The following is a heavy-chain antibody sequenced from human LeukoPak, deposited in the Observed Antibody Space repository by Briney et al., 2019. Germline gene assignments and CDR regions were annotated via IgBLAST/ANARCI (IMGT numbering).Heavy chain of an antibody. J-gene: IGHJ4*02. CDR2: IYYSGST. CDR1: GGSISSGGYY. CDR3: ARGPPPDFDY. Sequence: SETLSLTCTVSGGSISSGGYYWSCIRQHPGKGLEWIGYIYYSGSTYYNPSLKSRVTLSVDTSKNQFSLKLSSVTAADTAVYYCARGPPPDFDYWGRGTLVTVSS. V-gene: IGHV4-31*03.